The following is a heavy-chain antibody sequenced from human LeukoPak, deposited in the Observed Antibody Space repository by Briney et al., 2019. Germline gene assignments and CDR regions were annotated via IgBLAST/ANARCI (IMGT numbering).Heavy chain of an antibody. V-gene: IGHV4-59*08. CDR3: ARLHADTSLTPCYYYLYV. CDR1: GDSFSGYY. CDR2: IYYSGST. J-gene: IGHJ6*03. Sequence: PSETLSLTCAVSGDSFSGYYWSWIRQPPGKGLEWIGYIYYSGSTNYNPSLRSRATISIDTSMNQYSLWLTYLTAADTAVYYCARLHADTSLTPCYYYLYVWGKGTTVTVSS. D-gene: IGHD5-18*01.